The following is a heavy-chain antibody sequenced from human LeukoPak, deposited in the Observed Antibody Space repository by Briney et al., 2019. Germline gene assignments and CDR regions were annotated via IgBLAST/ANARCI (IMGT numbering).Heavy chain of an antibody. CDR1: GFTFSSYW. D-gene: IGHD2-21*02. J-gene: IGHJ4*02. CDR3: GRGSVTELDF. Sequence: PGGSLRLSCAASGFTFSSYWMSWVRQAPGEGLEWMANIKYDGSGKGYVDSVKGRFTISRDNAKNSLYLQMDSLRAEDTAVYYCGRGSVTELDFRGQGTLVTVSS. V-gene: IGHV3-7*01. CDR2: IKYDGSGK.